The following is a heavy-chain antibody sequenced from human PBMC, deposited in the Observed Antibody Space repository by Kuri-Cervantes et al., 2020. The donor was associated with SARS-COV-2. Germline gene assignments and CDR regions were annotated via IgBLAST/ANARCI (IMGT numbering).Heavy chain of an antibody. CDR3: ARVNIELVLPTPQVYFYMDV. D-gene: IGHD2/OR15-2a*01. V-gene: IGHV4-59*10. CDR2: IYTSGST. Sequence: SETLSLTCAVYGGSFSGYYWSWIRQPAGKGLEWNGRIYTSGSTNYSPSLKSRVTMSVDTSKNQFSPKLSSVTAADTAVYYCARVNIELVLPTPQVYFYMDVWGKGTTVTVSS. CDR1: GGSFSGYY. J-gene: IGHJ6*03.